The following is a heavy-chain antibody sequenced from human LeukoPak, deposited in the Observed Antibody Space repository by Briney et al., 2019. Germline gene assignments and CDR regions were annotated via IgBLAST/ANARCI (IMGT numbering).Heavy chain of an antibody. V-gene: IGHV3-74*01. Sequence: PGGSLRLSCAASGFTFSDYWIHWVRQAPGKGLVWVSRINSDGSSTSYADSVKGRFTISRDNSKNTLYLQMNSLRAEDTAVYYCARDYDSSQIGYYYYYGMDVWGQGTTVTVSS. CDR3: ARDYDSSQIGYYYYYGMDV. D-gene: IGHD3-22*01. J-gene: IGHJ6*02. CDR1: GFTFSDYW. CDR2: INSDGSST.